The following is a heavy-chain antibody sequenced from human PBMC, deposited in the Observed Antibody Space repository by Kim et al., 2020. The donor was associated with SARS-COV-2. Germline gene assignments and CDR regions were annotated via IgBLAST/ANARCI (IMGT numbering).Heavy chain of an antibody. V-gene: IGHV3-30*18. CDR3: AKGAMHYYYYYGMDV. Sequence: GGSLRLSCAASGFTFSSYGMHWVRQAPGKGLEWVAVISYDGSNKYYADSVKGRSTIPRDNSKNTLYLQMNSLRAEDTAVYYCAKGAMHYYYYYGMDVWG. CDR2: ISYDGSNK. CDR1: GFTFSSYG. J-gene: IGHJ6*02. D-gene: IGHD3-16*01.